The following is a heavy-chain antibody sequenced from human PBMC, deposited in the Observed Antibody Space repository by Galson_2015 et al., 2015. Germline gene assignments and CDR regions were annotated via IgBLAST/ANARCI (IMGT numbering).Heavy chain of an antibody. V-gene: IGHV3-11*06. J-gene: IGHJ4*02. Sequence: SLRLSCAASGFIFSDYYMSWIRQAPGKGLEWVAHITDRSTYTNYADSVKGRFTVSRDNAQNSLFLQMNSLTAEDTAVYYCARSWEILPPYCWSRGTPATVSS. CDR1: GFIFSDYY. D-gene: IGHD1-26*01. CDR2: ITDRSTYT. CDR3: ARSWEILPPYC.